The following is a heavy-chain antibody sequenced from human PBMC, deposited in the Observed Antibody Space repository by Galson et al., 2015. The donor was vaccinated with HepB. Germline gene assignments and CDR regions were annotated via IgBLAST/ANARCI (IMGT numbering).Heavy chain of an antibody. D-gene: IGHD2-2*01. CDR1: GFTFSSYA. Sequence: SLRLSCAASGFTFSSYAMSWVRQAPGKGLEWVSVISDSGGSTYYADSVEGRFTISRDNSKNTLYLQVNSLRAEDTALYYCAKGCSTTCYGNFDYWGQGTLVTVSS. CDR2: ISDSGGST. CDR3: AKGCSTTCYGNFDY. V-gene: IGHV3-23*01. J-gene: IGHJ4*02.